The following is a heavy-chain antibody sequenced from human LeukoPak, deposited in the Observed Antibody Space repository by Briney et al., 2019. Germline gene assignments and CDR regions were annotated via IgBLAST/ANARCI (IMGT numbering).Heavy chain of an antibody. D-gene: IGHD3-16*01. CDR2: IIPIFGTA. Sequence: SVKVSCKASGGTFSSYAISWVRQAPGQGLEWMGGIIPIFGTANYAQKFQGRVTITADESTSTAYMELRSLRSDDTAVYYCARVNQDYDYVWGSYPGAFDIWGQGTMVTVSS. CDR1: GGTFSSYA. V-gene: IGHV1-69*13. CDR3: ARVNQDYDYVWGSYPGAFDI. J-gene: IGHJ3*02.